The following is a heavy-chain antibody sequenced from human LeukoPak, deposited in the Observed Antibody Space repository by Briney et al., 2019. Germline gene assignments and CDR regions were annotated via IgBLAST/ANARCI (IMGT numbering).Heavy chain of an antibody. CDR1: GLTFSSYA. Sequence: GGSLRLSCAGSGLTFSSYAMSWVRQAPGKGLEWVSGISGSGGSTYYADSVKGRFTISRDNSKNTLYLQMNSLRVEDTAVYYCAKDIQSDDFWSGSTFDYWGKGTLVTVSS. CDR3: AKDIQSDDFWSGSTFDY. J-gene: IGHJ4*02. CDR2: ISGSGGST. V-gene: IGHV3-23*01. D-gene: IGHD3-3*01.